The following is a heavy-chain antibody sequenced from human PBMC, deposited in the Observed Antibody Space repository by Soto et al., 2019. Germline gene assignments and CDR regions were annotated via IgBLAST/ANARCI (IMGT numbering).Heavy chain of an antibody. D-gene: IGHD5-12*01. CDR2: IYYSGST. CDR1: GGSISSYY. J-gene: IGHJ4*02. V-gene: IGHV4-59*01. CDR3: ARVLRDGYTYFDY. Sequence: QVQLQESGPGLVKPSETLSLTCTVSGGSISSYYWSWIRQPPGKGLEWIGYIYYSGSTNYNPSLKSRVTISVDTSKNQFSLKLSSVTAADTAVHYCARVLRDGYTYFDYWGQGTLVTVSS.